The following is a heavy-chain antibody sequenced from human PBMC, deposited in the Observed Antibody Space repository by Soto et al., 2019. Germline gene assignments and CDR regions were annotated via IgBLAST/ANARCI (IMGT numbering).Heavy chain of an antibody. Sequence: PGGALKLYCAASGFICNNYAMTWVRQAPGKGLEWVSTVTASGGGTFYANSVKGRSTISRDNSRNTLHLQMSSLRVEDTALYYCAKALVPALTAKFGYWGQVTLVLVTP. CDR1: GFICNNYA. V-gene: IGHV3-23*01. CDR3: AKALVPALTAKFGY. CDR2: VTASGGGT. J-gene: IGHJ4*02. D-gene: IGHD5-18*01.